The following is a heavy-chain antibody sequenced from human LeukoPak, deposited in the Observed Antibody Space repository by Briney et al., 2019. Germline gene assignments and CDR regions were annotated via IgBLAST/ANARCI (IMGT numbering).Heavy chain of an antibody. Sequence: SETLSLTCIVSGGSISSYYWSWIRQPPGKGLEWIGYIYYSGSTNYNPSLKSRVTISVDTSKNQFSLKLSSVTAADTAVYYCARDLLTYYYDRGAFDIWGQGTMVTVSS. J-gene: IGHJ3*02. CDR2: IYYSGST. V-gene: IGHV4-59*12. CDR3: ARDLLTYYYDRGAFDI. D-gene: IGHD3-22*01. CDR1: GGSISSYY.